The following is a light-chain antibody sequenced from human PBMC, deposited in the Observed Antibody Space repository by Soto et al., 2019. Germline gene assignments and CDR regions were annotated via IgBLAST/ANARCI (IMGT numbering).Light chain of an antibody. Sequence: QSVLTQPPSASGSPGQSVTISCTGTSSDVGVYNYVSWYQQHPGKAPKLMIYDVNKRPSGVPDRFSGSKSGNTASLTVSGLQAEDEADYYCISYAGSSIWVFGGGNKLTVL. CDR3: ISYAGSSIWV. CDR2: DVN. V-gene: IGLV2-8*01. J-gene: IGLJ3*02. CDR1: SSDVGVYNY.